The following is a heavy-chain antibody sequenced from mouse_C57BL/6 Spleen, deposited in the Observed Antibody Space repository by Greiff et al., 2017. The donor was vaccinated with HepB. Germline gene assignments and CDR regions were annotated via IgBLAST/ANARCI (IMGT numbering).Heavy chain of an antibody. V-gene: IGHV1-80*01. CDR2: IYPGDGDT. D-gene: IGHD2-4*01. CDR3: ARDYDYDGRYFDY. J-gene: IGHJ2*01. CDR1: GYAFSSYW. Sequence: VQLQESGAELVKPGDSVKISCKASGYAFSSYWMNWVKQRPGKGLEWIGQIYPGDGDTNSNGKFKGKATLTADKSSSTAYMQLSSLTSEDAAVYFCARDYDYDGRYFDYWGQGTTLTVSS.